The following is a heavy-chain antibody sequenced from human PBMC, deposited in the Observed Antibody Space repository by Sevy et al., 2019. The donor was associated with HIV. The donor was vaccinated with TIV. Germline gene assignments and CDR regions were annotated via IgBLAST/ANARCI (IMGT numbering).Heavy chain of an antibody. CDR1: GGTFSSYA. D-gene: IGHD5-18*01. Sequence: SVKVSCKASGGTFSSYAISWVRQAPGQGLEWMGGIIPIFGTANYAQKFQGRVTITADESTSTAYMELSSLRSEDTAVYYCARDLERGYSHRTSGDAFDIWGQGTMVTVSS. V-gene: IGHV1-69*13. J-gene: IGHJ3*02. CDR3: ARDLERGYSHRTSGDAFDI. CDR2: IIPIFGTA.